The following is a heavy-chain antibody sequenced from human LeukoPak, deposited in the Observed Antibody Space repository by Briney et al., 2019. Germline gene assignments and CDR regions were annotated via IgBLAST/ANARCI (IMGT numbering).Heavy chain of an antibody. CDR2: ISAYNGNT. D-gene: IGHD4-17*01. Sequence: ASVKVSCKASGYTFTSYGISWVRQAPGRGLEWMGWISAYNGNTNYAQKLQGRVTMTTDTSTSTAYMELRSLRSDDTAVYYCAREPDYGDYVRWFDPWGQGTLVTVSS. CDR3: AREPDYGDYVRWFDP. V-gene: IGHV1-18*01. CDR1: GYTFTSYG. J-gene: IGHJ5*02.